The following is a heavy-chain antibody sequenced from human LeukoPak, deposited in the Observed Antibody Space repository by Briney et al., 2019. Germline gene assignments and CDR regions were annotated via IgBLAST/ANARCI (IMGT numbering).Heavy chain of an antibody. J-gene: IGHJ6*04. D-gene: IGHD3-10*01. V-gene: IGHV4-30-4*07. Sequence: SETLSLTCAVSGGSISSGGYSWSWIRQPPGKGLEWIGYIYYSGSTYYNPSLKSRVTISVDTSKNQFSLKLSSVTAADTAVYYCARVRGVIDVDAWGKGTTVTVSS. CDR3: ARVRGVIDVDA. CDR2: IYYSGST. CDR1: GGSISSGGYS.